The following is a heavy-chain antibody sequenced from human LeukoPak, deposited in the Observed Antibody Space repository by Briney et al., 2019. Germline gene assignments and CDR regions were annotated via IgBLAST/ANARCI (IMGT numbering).Heavy chain of an antibody. J-gene: IGHJ3*02. CDR1: GYTFTGYY. V-gene: IGHV1-2*02. CDR3: AIPYDFWSGYYAFDI. D-gene: IGHD3-3*01. Sequence: ASVKVSCKASGYTFTGYYMHWVRQAPGQGLEWMGWINPNSGGTNYAQKFQGRATMTRDTSISTAYMELSRLRSDDTAVYYCAIPYDFWSGYYAFDIWDQGTMVTVSS. CDR2: INPNSGGT.